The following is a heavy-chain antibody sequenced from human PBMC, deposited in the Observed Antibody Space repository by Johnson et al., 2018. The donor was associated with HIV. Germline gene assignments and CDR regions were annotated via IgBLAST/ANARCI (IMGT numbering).Heavy chain of an antibody. CDR1: GFTFRSYA. D-gene: IGHD1-26*01. Sequence: QVQLVESGGGVVQPGRSLRLSCAASGFTFRSYAMHWVRQAPGKGLEWVAVISYDGSNKFYADSVKGRFTVSRDNSENSVSLQMNSPRVEDTAVYYCARVRDGRENAFNIWGQGTMVTVS. CDR2: ISYDGSNK. CDR3: ARVRDGRENAFNI. V-gene: IGHV3-30*04. J-gene: IGHJ3*02.